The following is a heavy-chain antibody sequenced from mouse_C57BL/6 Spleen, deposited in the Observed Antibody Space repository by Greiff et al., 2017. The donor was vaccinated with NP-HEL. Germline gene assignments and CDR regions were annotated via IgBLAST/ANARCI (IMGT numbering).Heavy chain of an antibody. D-gene: IGHD1-1*01. J-gene: IGHJ4*01. Sequence: VHVKQSGPELVKPGASVKIPCKASGYTFTDYNMDWVKQSHGKSLEWIGDINPNNGGTIYNQKFKGKATLTVDKSSSTAYMELRSLTSEDTAVYYCARALLLRAMDYWGQGTSVTVSS. CDR3: ARALLLRAMDY. CDR1: GYTFTDYN. V-gene: IGHV1-18*01. CDR2: INPNNGGT.